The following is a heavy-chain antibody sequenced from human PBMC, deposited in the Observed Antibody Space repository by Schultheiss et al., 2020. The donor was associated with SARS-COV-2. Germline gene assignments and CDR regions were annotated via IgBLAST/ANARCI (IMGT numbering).Heavy chain of an antibody. D-gene: IGHD5-12*01. V-gene: IGHV4-34*01. Sequence: SQTLSLTCAVYGGSFSGYYWSWIRQPPGKGLEWIGYIYYSGSTNYNPSLKSRVTISVDTSKNQFSLKLSSVTAADTAVYYCASVDIVANDAFDIWGQGTMVTVSS. J-gene: IGHJ3*02. CDR2: IYYSGST. CDR3: ASVDIVANDAFDI. CDR1: GGSFSGYY.